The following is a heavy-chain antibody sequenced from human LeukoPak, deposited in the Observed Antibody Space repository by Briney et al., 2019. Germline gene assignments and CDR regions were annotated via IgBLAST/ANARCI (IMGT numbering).Heavy chain of an antibody. Sequence: GGSLRLSCAASGFTFSRYWMHWVRQAPGKGLVWVSRINTDGSSISYADSVKGRFTISRDNAKNTLYLQINSLRAEDTAVYYCARELYDSSGYYFDYWGQGTLVTVSS. D-gene: IGHD3-22*01. CDR3: ARELYDSSGYYFDY. V-gene: IGHV3-74*01. CDR2: INTDGSSI. J-gene: IGHJ4*02. CDR1: GFTFSRYW.